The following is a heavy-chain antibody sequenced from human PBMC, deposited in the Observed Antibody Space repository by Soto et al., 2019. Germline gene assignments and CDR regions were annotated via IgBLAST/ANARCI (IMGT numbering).Heavy chain of an antibody. CDR3: ARGLRPHFDY. CDR1: GDSVSSSSSA. V-gene: IGHV6-1*01. Sequence: SQTLSLTCAISGDSVSSSSSAWNWIRQSPSRGLEWLGRTYYRSTWIHDYAVSVKSRIIINPDTSQNQFSLQLNSVTPDDTAVYYCARGLRPHFDYWRLGTLVTVSS. J-gene: IGHJ4*02. CDR2: TYYRSTWIH. D-gene: IGHD3-10*01.